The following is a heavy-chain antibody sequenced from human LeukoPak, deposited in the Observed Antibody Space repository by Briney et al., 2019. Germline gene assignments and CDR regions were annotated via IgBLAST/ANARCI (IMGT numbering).Heavy chain of an antibody. CDR2: INQDESET. CDR1: GFTFSDYW. CDR3: ARYFDTGGYPYYVDY. J-gene: IGHJ4*02. V-gene: IGHV3-7*01. Sequence: PGGSLRLSCAASGFTFSDYWMSWVRQAPGKGLEWVADINQDESETNHVDSVRGRFTISRDNAENSLYLQMTSLRAEDTAVYYCARYFDTGGYPYYVDYWGQGALVTVSS. D-gene: IGHD3-22*01.